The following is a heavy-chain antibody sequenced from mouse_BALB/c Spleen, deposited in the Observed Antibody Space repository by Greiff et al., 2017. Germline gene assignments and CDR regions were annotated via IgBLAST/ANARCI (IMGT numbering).Heavy chain of an antibody. J-gene: IGHJ4*01. CDR3: AREYGNYLYAMDY. CDR2: ISSGGST. CDR1: GFTFSSYT. Sequence: EVQLVESGGGLVQPGGSLKLSCAASGFTFSSYTMSWVRQTPEKRLEWVAYISSGGSTYYPDSVKGRFTISRDNARNILYLQMSSLRSEDTAMYYCAREYGNYLYAMDYWGQGTSVTVSS. D-gene: IGHD2-10*02. V-gene: IGHV5-6-5*01.